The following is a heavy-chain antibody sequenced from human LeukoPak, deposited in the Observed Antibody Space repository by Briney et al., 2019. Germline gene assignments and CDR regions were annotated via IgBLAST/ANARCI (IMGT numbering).Heavy chain of an antibody. CDR3: ARNVDSWHDAFDI. CDR2: INPNSGGT. V-gene: IGHV1-2*02. Sequence: APVKVSCKASGYTFTGYYMHCVRQAPGQGLEWMGWINPNSGGTNYAQKFQGRVTMTRDTSISTAYMELSRLRSDDTAVYYCARNVDSWHDAFDIWGQGTMVTASS. CDR1: GYTFTGYY. J-gene: IGHJ3*02. D-gene: IGHD6-13*01.